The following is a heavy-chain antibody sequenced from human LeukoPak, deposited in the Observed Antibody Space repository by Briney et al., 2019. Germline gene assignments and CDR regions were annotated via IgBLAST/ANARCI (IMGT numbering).Heavy chain of an antibody. CDR1: GFTFSSHW. D-gene: IGHD6-19*01. CDR3: VRVGVAGTGW. V-gene: IGHV3-74*01. CDR2: INRDGTDT. J-gene: IGHJ4*02. Sequence: PGGSLRLSCVASGFTFSSHWMNWVRQAPGKGLVWVSRINRDGTDTVYADSVEGRFTISRDNAKNTLYLQMNSLRAEDTAVYYCVRVGVAGTGWWGQGTLVTVSS.